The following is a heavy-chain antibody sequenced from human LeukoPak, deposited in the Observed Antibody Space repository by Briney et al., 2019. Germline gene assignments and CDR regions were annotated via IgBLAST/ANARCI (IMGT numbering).Heavy chain of an antibody. CDR1: GFTFGDYA. V-gene: IGHV3-9*01. CDR2: ISWNSGSI. Sequence: GGSLRLSCAASGFTFGDYAMHWVRQAPGKGLEGVSGISWNSGSIGYADSVKGRFTISRDNAKNSLYLQMNSLRAEDTALYYCAKASSWYYFDYWGQGTLVTVSS. D-gene: IGHD6-13*01. CDR3: AKASSWYYFDY. J-gene: IGHJ4*02.